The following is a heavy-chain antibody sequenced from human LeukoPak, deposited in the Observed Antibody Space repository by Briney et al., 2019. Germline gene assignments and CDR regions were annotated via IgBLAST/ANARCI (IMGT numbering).Heavy chain of an antibody. Sequence: ETLSLTCTVSGGSISNYYWSWIRQPAGKGLEWIGRFYSSGSYDYNPSLKSRVTMSVDTSKNQFSLRLSSVTAADTAVYYCARLFPATGTPYYYIMDVWGQGTTVTVSS. CDR1: GGSISNYY. V-gene: IGHV4-4*07. J-gene: IGHJ6*02. D-gene: IGHD6-13*01. CDR3: ARLFPATGTPYYYIMDV. CDR2: FYSSGSY.